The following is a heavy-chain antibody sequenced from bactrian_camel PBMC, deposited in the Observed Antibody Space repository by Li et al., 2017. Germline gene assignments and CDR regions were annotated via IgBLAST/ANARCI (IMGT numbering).Heavy chain of an antibody. V-gene: IGHV3S55*01. J-gene: IGHJ4*01. CDR3: AADSWYGPSCRLRASFDD. D-gene: IGHD5*01. Sequence: HVQLVESGGGSVQAGGSLRLSCAISGRSNENYFLAWFRQPPGKEREGVAAIGGDGRTDYAESVKGRFTISKDNDENTLYLDMNSLKPEDTAMYYCAADSWYGPSCRLRASFDDWGQGTQVTVS. CDR1: GRSNENYF. CDR2: IGGDGRT.